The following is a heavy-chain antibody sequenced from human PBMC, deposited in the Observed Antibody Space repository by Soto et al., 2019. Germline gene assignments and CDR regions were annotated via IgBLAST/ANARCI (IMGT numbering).Heavy chain of an antibody. Sequence: GESLKISCKGSGYSFTSYWIGWVRQMPGKGLEWMGIIYPGDSDTRYSPSFQGQVTISADKSISTAYLQWSSLKASDTAMYYCARSVSEQWPTEGFDYWGQGTLVTVSS. J-gene: IGHJ4*02. CDR3: ARSVSEQWPTEGFDY. D-gene: IGHD6-19*01. CDR2: IYPGDSDT. CDR1: GYSFTSYW. V-gene: IGHV5-51*01.